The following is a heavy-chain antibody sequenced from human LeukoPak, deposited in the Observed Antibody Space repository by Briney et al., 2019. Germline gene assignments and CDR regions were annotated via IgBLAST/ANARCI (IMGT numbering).Heavy chain of an antibody. Sequence: EGSLRLSCAASGFTFSSYSRNWVRQAPGKGLEWVSSISSSSSYIYYADSVKGRFTISRDNAKNSLYLQMNSLRAEDTAVYYCAIYGSGSQGWFDPWGQGTLVTVSS. J-gene: IGHJ5*02. CDR1: GFTFSSYS. D-gene: IGHD3-10*01. CDR3: AIYGSGSQGWFDP. CDR2: ISSSSSYI. V-gene: IGHV3-21*01.